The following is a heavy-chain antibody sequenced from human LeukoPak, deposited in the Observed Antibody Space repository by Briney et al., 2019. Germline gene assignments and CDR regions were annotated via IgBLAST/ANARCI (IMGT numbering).Heavy chain of an antibody. Sequence: GGSLRLSCAASGFTFDDYAMHWVRQAPGKGLEWVSGISWNSGSIGYADSVKGRFTVSRDNAKNSLYLQMNSLRAEDTALYYCAKDISYDILTGYPDYWGQGTLVTVSS. CDR3: AKDISYDILTGYPDY. CDR1: GFTFDDYA. V-gene: IGHV3-9*01. J-gene: IGHJ4*02. CDR2: ISWNSGSI. D-gene: IGHD3-9*01.